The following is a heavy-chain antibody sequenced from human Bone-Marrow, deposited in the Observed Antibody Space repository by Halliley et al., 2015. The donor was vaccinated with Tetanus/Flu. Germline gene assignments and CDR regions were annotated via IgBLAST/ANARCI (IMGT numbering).Heavy chain of an antibody. CDR1: GGSITTSNW. D-gene: IGHD2-15*01. CDR3: AGHLATRGARGFDS. V-gene: IGHV4-4*01. J-gene: IGHJ4*02. Sequence: TLSLTCAVSGGSITTSNWWSWVRQPPGKGLEWIGEIYHGGATHYDPPLEHRATISVDKSNNQFSRSLTSLTAADPAVYFCAGHLATRGARGFDSWGQGALVPVSS. CDR2: IYHGGAT.